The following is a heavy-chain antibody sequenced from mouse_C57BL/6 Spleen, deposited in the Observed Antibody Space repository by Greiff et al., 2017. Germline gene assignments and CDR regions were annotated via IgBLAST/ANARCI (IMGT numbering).Heavy chain of an antibody. Sequence: QVQLQQPGAELVKPGASVKLSCKASGYTFTSYWMQWVKQRPGQGLEWIGEIDPSDSYTNYNQKFKGKATLTVDTSSSTAYMQLSSLTSEDSAVYYCASGYYGSSYFDYWGQGTTLTVSS. CDR3: ASGYYGSSYFDY. J-gene: IGHJ2*01. D-gene: IGHD1-1*01. V-gene: IGHV1-50*01. CDR2: IDPSDSYT. CDR1: GYTFTSYW.